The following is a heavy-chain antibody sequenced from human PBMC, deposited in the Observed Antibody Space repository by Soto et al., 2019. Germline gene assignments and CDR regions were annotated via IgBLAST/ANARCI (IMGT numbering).Heavy chain of an antibody. V-gene: IGHV3-7*02. CDR2: IKHDGSEK. CDR3: VRQKVDTVGFDC. Sequence: EVQLVESGGGLIQPGGSLTLSCAASGFTFSNYWMNWFRQAPGKGLERVDNIKHDGSEKHYVDSVKGRFSISRDDAKSSLYLQMNSRIAEDRAVYYCVRQKVDTVGFDCCGQGALVTVSS. J-gene: IGHJ4*02. D-gene: IGHD5-18*01. CDR1: GFTFSNYW.